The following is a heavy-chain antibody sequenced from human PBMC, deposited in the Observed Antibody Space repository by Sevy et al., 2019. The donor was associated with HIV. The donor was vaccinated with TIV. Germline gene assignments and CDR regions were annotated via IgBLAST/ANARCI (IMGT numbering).Heavy chain of an antibody. CDR2: MKEDGSDK. V-gene: IGHV3-7*01. CDR1: GFTFSVYW. J-gene: IGHJ4*02. D-gene: IGHD5-18*01. Sequence: GGSLRLSCAASGFTFSVYWMSWVRQAPGKGLEWVATMKEDGSDKDYVDSVKGRFTISRDNAKNSLYLQMNSLRAEDTAVYYGVGGGVGGYGYSLDCWGQGTLVTVSS. CDR3: VGGGVGGYGYSLDC.